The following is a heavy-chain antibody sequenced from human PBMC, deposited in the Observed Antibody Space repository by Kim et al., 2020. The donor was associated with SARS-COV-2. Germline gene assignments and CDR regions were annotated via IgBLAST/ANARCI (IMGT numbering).Heavy chain of an antibody. CDR3: VKVLAYYYDSSGYYYST. CDR2: ISSNGGST. V-gene: IGHV3-64D*09. Sequence: GGSLRLSCSASGFTFSSYAMHWVRQAPGKGLEYVSAISSNGGSTYYADSVKGRFTISRDNSKNTLYLQMSSLRAEDTAVYYCVKVLAYYYDSSGYYYSTWGQGTLVTVSS. CDR1: GFTFSSYA. D-gene: IGHD3-22*01. J-gene: IGHJ5*02.